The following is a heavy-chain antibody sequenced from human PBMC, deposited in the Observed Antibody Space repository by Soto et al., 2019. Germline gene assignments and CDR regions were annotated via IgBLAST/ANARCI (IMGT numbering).Heavy chain of an antibody. CDR2: IYFDGSNK. V-gene: IGHV3-33*01. CDR1: GFTFSSYG. Sequence: QVQLVESGGGVVQPGRSLRLSCAASGFTFSSYGMHWVRQAPGKGLEWVALIYFDGSNKYYADSVKGRFTISRDNSKNMIYLQMNSLRVEDTAVYYCARDRESESYYLLTYDAFNVWGQGTKVTVSS. J-gene: IGHJ3*01. D-gene: IGHD1-26*01. CDR3: ARDRESESYYLLTYDAFNV.